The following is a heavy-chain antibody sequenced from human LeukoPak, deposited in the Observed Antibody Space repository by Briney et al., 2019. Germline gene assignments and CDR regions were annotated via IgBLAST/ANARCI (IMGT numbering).Heavy chain of an antibody. CDR1: GITFSSYA. D-gene: IGHD5-18*01. J-gene: IGHJ6*03. V-gene: IGHV3-23*01. CDR2: IVGRGGIT. CDR3: AKSGIIQGYYFYYMDV. Sequence: GGSLRLSCAASGITFSSYAMSWVRQAPGKGLEWVSTIVGRGGITYYADSVKGRFTISRDNAKNSLYLQMNSLRAEDTALYYCAKSGIIQGYYFYYMDVWGKGTTVTISS.